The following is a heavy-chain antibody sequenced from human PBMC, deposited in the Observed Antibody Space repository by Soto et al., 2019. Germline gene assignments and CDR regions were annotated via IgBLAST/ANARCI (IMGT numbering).Heavy chain of an antibody. CDR1: GFTFTSSA. J-gene: IGHJ6*03. D-gene: IGHD7-27*01. Sequence: GASVMVSCKASGFTFTSSAMQWVRQARGQRLEWIGWIVVGSGNTNYAQKFQERVTITRDMSTSTAYMELSSLRSEDTAVYYCARGPNFRYYMDVWGKGTTVTVSS. V-gene: IGHV1-58*02. CDR2: IVVGSGNT. CDR3: ARGPNFRYYMDV.